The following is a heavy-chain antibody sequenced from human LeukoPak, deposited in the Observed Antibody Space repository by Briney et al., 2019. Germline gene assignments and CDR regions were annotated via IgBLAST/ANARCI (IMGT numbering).Heavy chain of an antibody. CDR1: GGTFRSYA. Sequence: ASVKVSCKASGGTFRSYAITWVRQAPGKGLEWMGGIIPMINTPKYAQKFQGRVSITADESTSTGYMEVSSLRSEDTAVYYCAIFQGTYGDNENDYWGQGTLSPSPQ. CDR2: IIPMINTP. V-gene: IGHV1-69*13. J-gene: IGHJ4*02. D-gene: IGHD4-17*01. CDR3: AIFQGTYGDNENDY.